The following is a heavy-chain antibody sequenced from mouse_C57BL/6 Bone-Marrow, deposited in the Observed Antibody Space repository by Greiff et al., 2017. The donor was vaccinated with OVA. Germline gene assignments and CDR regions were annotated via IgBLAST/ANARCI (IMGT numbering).Heavy chain of an antibody. D-gene: IGHD2-3*01. CDR1: GYAFSSYW. V-gene: IGHV1-80*01. CDR3: ARDGYWKFAY. J-gene: IGHJ3*01. CDR2: IYPGDGDT. Sequence: QVQLKESGAELVKPGASVKISCKASGYAFSSYWMNWVKQRPGKGLEWIGQIYPGDGDTNYNGKFKGKATLTADKSSSTAYMQLSSLTSEDSAVYFCARDGYWKFAYWGQGTLVTVSA.